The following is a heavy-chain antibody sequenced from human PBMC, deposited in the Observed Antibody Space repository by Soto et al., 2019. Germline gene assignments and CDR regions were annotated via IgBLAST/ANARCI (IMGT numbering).Heavy chain of an antibody. CDR2: IIPLLDIA. Sequence: SVKVSCKASGGTFSSYTISWVRQAPGQGLEWMGRIIPLLDIANYAQKFQGRVTITVDKSTSTAYMELNSLRSEDTAVYYCVRDSPIGSTYSGYDGIDYWGQGTLVTVSS. CDR1: GGTFSSYT. D-gene: IGHD5-12*01. J-gene: IGHJ4*02. CDR3: VRDSPIGSTYSGYDGIDY. V-gene: IGHV1-69*04.